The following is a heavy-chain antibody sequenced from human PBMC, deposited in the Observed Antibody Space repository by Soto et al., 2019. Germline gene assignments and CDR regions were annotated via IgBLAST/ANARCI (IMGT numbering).Heavy chain of an antibody. CDR3: ARVTYCSGGSCRIFDY. J-gene: IGHJ4*02. V-gene: IGHV4-30-2*01. D-gene: IGHD2-15*01. CDR1: GGSISSGGYS. CDR2: IYHSGST. Sequence: QLQLQESGSGLVKPSQTLSLTCAVSGGSISSGGYSWSWIRQPPGKGLEWIGYIYHSGSTYYNPSLQSRVTISVDRSKNQFSLKLSSVTAADTAVYYCARVTYCSGGSCRIFDYWGQGTLVTVSS.